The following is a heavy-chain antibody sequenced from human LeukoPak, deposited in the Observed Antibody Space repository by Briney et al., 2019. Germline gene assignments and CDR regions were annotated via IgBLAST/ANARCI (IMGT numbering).Heavy chain of an antibody. CDR3: ASIAELNYYYYYYMDV. CDR1: GGSISSSSYY. D-gene: IGHD6-13*01. V-gene: IGHV4-39*07. CDR2: IYYSGST. J-gene: IGHJ6*03. Sequence: SETLSLTCTVSGGSISSSSYYWGWIRQPPGKGLEWIGSIYYSGSTYYNPSLKSRVTISVDTSKNQFSLKLSSVTAADTAVYYCASIAELNYYYYYYMDVWGKGTTVTVSS.